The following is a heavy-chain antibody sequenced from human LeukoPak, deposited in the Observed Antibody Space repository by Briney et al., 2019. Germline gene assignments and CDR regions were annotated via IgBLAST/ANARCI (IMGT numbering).Heavy chain of an antibody. V-gene: IGHV4-59*01. CDR2: IYYSGST. Sequence: SETLSLTCTVSGGSISSYYWSWIRQPPGKGLEWIGYIYYSGSTNYNPSLKSRVTISVDTSKNQFSLKLSSVTAADTAVYYCARAGGVKTAALDLDYWGQGTLVTVSS. CDR3: ARAGGVKTAALDLDY. CDR1: GGSISSYY. D-gene: IGHD6-25*01. J-gene: IGHJ4*02.